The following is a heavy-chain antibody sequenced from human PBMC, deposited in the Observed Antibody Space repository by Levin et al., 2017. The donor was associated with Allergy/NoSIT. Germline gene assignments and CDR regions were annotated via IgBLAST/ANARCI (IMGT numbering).Heavy chain of an antibody. CDR1: GFTFDDYA. CDR3: AKSSAASKTDAFDI. J-gene: IGHJ3*02. Sequence: GGSLRLSCAASGFTFDDYAMHWVRQAPGKGLEWVSGISWNSGSIGYADSVKGRFTISRDNAKNSLYLQMNSLRAEDTALYYCAKSSAASKTDAFDIWGQGTMVTVSS. V-gene: IGHV3-9*01. CDR2: ISWNSGSI. D-gene: IGHD2-2*01.